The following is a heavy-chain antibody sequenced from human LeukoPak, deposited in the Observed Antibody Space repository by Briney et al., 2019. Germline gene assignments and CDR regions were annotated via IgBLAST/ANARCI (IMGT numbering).Heavy chain of an antibody. CDR2: ISGGGGPT. CDR3: AKNSGYSWQYFFDY. CDR1: GFTFSNYA. D-gene: IGHD6-25*01. V-gene: IGHV3-23*01. J-gene: IGHJ4*02. Sequence: PGGSLRLSCAASGFTFSNYAMSWVRQAPGKWLEWVSAISGGGGPTYYADSVKGRFTISRDNSKNTLYLQMNSLRAEDAAVYFCAKNSGYSWQYFFDYWGQGTLVTVSS.